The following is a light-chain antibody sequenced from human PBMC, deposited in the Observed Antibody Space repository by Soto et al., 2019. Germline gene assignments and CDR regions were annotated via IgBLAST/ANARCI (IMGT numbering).Light chain of an antibody. V-gene: IGLV2-14*01. CDR2: DVS. CDR3: SSYTSSSTPYV. J-gene: IGLJ1*01. CDR1: SSDVGGYNY. Sequence: LTQPASVSGSPGQSITISCTGTSSDVGGYNYVSWYQQHPGKAPKLMIYDVSNRPSGVSNRFSGSKSGNTASLTISGLQAEDEADYYCSSYTSSSTPYVFGTGSKVTVL.